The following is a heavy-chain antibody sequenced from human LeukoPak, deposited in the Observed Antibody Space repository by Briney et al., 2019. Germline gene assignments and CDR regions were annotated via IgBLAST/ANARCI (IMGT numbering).Heavy chain of an antibody. V-gene: IGHV3-48*01. CDR2: ISSSSSTI. CDR1: GFTFSSYS. CDR3: AREGGGYNNRGFDY. J-gene: IGHJ4*02. Sequence: GGSRRLSCAASGFTFSSYSMNWVRQAPGKGLEWVSYISSSSSTIYYADSVKGRFTISRDNAKNSLYLQMNSLRAEDTAVYYCAREGGGYNNRGFDYWGQGTLVTVSS. D-gene: IGHD5-24*01.